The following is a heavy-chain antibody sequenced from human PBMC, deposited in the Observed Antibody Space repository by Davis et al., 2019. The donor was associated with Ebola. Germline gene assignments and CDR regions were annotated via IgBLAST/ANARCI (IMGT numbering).Heavy chain of an antibody. D-gene: IGHD6-6*01. J-gene: IGHJ5*02. CDR2: IYPGDSDT. Sequence: PGGSLRLSCKGSGYSFTSYWIGWVRQMPGKGLEWMGIIYPGDSDTRYSPSFQGQVTISADKSISTAYLQWSSRKASDTAMYYCARLGGYSSSFQGSWFDPWGQGTLVTVSS. CDR1: GYSFTSYW. V-gene: IGHV5-51*01. CDR3: ARLGGYSSSFQGSWFDP.